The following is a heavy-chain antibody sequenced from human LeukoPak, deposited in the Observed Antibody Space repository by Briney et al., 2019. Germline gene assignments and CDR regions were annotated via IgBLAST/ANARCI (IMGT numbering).Heavy chain of an antibody. D-gene: IGHD6-13*01. J-gene: IGHJ6*02. CDR2: INSDGSST. CDR1: GFTFTDSA. CDR3: ARDLGSSWYARYYYYGMDV. Sequence: QAGGSLRLSCAGSGFTFTDSAINWVRQAPGKGLVWVSRINSDGSSTSYADSVKGRFTISRDNAKNTLYLQMNSLRAEDTAVYYCARDLGSSWYARYYYYGMDVWGQGTTVTVSS. V-gene: IGHV3-74*01.